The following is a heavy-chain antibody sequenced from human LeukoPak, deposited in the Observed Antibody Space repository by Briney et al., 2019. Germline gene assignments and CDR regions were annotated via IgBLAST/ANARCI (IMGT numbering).Heavy chain of an antibody. CDR2: LYGDGRT. V-gene: IGHV3-66*01. Sequence: AGGSLRLSCAASGITVRSDYMSWVRQAPGKGLEWVSVLYGDGRTFYSDSVKGRFTISRDNSKNTLYLQMNSLRAEDTAVYYCARDFAAAGYWGQGTLVTVSS. J-gene: IGHJ4*02. D-gene: IGHD6-13*01. CDR3: ARDFAAAGY. CDR1: GITVRSDY.